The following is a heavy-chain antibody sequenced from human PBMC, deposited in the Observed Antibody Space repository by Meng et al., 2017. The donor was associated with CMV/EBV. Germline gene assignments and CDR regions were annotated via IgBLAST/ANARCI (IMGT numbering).Heavy chain of an antibody. D-gene: IGHD6-19*01. CDR1: GFNFRSYS. V-gene: IGHV3-21*01. CDR3: ARDPYSSGWP. Sequence: SCAAAGFNFRSYSMNGVRQAPGKGLEWVSSISSRSYIYYADAGKGRFTISRDNAKNSLYLQMNSLRAEDTAVYYCARDPYSSGWPWGQGTLVTVSS. CDR2: ISSRSYI. J-gene: IGHJ4*02.